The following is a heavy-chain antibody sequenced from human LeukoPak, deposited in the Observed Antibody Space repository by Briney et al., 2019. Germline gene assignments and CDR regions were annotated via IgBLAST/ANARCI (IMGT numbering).Heavy chain of an antibody. Sequence: SETLSLTCAVYGGSFSGYYWSWIRQPPGKGLEWIGEINDSGSTNYNPSLTSRVTISVDTSKNQFSLKVKSMTAADTAVYYCARKLGTGSSAGVIDYWGQRTLVTVSS. D-gene: IGHD6-6*01. CDR1: GGSFSGYY. CDR2: INDSGST. J-gene: IGHJ4*02. V-gene: IGHV4-34*01. CDR3: ARKLGTGSSAGVIDY.